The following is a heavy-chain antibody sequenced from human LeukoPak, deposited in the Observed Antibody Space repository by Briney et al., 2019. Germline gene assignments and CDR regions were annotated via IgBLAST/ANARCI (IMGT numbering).Heavy chain of an antibody. Sequence: GESLQISCKASGYIFTSYWIGWVRQLPGKGLEWMGIIYPGDSDTRYSPSFQGQVTISADKSISTASLQWSSLKASDTAMYYCARSDYYYYYMDVWGKGTTVTISS. CDR3: ARSDYYYYYMDV. CDR2: IYPGDSDT. CDR1: GYIFTSYW. J-gene: IGHJ6*03. V-gene: IGHV5-51*01.